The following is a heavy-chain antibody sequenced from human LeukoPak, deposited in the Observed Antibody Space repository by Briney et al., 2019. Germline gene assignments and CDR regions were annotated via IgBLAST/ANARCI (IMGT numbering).Heavy chain of an antibody. CDR2: ISSSGSTI. CDR1: GFTFSSYA. V-gene: IGHV3-48*04. Sequence: GGSLRLSCAASGFTFSSYAMSWVRQAPGKGLEWVSYISSSGSTIYYADSVKGRFTISRDNAKNSLYLQMNSLRAEDTAVYYCATLITYYYGSGNLDYWGQGTLVTVSS. D-gene: IGHD3-10*01. J-gene: IGHJ4*02. CDR3: ATLITYYYGSGNLDY.